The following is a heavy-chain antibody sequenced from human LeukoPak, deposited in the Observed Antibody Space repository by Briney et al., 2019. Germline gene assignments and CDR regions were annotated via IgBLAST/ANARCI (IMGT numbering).Heavy chain of an antibody. Sequence: SSETLSLTCTVSGDSISISTYYWGWIRQPPGKGLEWIGSISYSGSTYYNPSLKSRVTISLDTSKNQFSLKLSSVTAADTAVYYCAGGNYYDSSTYYRAFDIWGQGTMVTVSS. D-gene: IGHD3-22*01. V-gene: IGHV4-39*07. CDR2: ISYSGST. CDR3: AGGNYYDSSTYYRAFDI. J-gene: IGHJ3*02. CDR1: GDSISISTYY.